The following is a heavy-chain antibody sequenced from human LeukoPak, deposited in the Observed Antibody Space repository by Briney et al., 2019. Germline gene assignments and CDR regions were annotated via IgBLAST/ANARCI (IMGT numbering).Heavy chain of an antibody. CDR2: ISYDGSNK. Sequence: GRSLRLSCAASASTFSSYGMHCVRQAPGKGLEWVAGISYDGSNKYYVDSVKGRFTISRDNSENTLYLQMDSLRAEDTAVYYCAKTRGTYYAYYYYMDVWGKGTTVTVSS. D-gene: IGHD1-26*01. V-gene: IGHV3-30*18. CDR3: AKTRGTYYAYYYYMDV. J-gene: IGHJ6*03. CDR1: ASTFSSYG.